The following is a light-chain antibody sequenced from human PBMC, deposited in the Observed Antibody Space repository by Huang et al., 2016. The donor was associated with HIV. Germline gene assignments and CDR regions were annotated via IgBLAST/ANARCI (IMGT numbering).Light chain of an antibody. Sequence: EIVMTQFPATLSVSPGERATLSCRASQTVSSNLAWYQQKPGQAPRLLIYAASTRATDIPARFSGSGSGTEFTLTISSLQSEDFAVYYCQHSRVWPPVYTFGQGTKLEIK. J-gene: IGKJ2*01. V-gene: IGKV3-15*01. CDR2: AAS. CDR3: QHSRVWPPVYT. CDR1: QTVSSN.